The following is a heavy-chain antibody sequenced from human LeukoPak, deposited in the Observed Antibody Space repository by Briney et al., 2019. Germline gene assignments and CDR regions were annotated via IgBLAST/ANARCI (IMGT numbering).Heavy chain of an antibody. V-gene: IGHV4-39*07. CDR2: IYYSGTS. D-gene: IGHD6-13*01. CDR1: GGFIRSSSYH. Sequence: SETLSLTCTVSGGFIRSSSYHWGWIRQPPGKGLEWIASIYYSGTSYYNPSLRSRVTISVDTSKNQFSLKLNSVTAADTAVYYCARDPSGIEAFDIWGQGTMVTVSS. CDR3: ARDPSGIEAFDI. J-gene: IGHJ3*02.